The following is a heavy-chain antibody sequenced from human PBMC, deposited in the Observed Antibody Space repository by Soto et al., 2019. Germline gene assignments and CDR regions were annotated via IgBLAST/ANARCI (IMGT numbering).Heavy chain of an antibody. V-gene: IGHV3-23*01. Sequence: PGGSLRRSCAAAGFTFSSYAMAWVRQAPGKGLEWVSSISGRGDRTYYADSVKGRFTISRDNSKNTLSLQMNRLRAEDTALYYCARGPYSDSSEWFDPWRQGPLVPVSP. D-gene: IGHD6-6*01. J-gene: IGHJ5*02. CDR1: GFTFSSYA. CDR3: ARGPYSDSSEWFDP. CDR2: ISGRGDRT.